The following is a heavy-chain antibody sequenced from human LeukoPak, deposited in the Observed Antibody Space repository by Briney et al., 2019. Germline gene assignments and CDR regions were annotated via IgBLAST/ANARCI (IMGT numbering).Heavy chain of an antibody. CDR3: AKGGWLDD. J-gene: IGHJ4*02. CDR1: GFNFNRYD. V-gene: IGHV3-23*01. CDR2: ITGRSDKT. Sequence: GGSLRLSCAASGFNFNRYDMTWARQAPGKGLEWVSTITGRSDKTYYTDSVKGRFVTSRDNSKDTLYLQMNSLRAEDTALYYCAKGGWLDDLGQGALVTVSS. D-gene: IGHD6-19*01.